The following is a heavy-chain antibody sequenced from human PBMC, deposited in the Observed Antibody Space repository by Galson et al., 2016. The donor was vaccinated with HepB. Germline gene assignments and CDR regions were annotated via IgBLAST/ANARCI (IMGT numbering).Heavy chain of an antibody. CDR2: IYHTGNT. D-gene: IGHD3-3*01. V-gene: IGHV4-30-2*01. Sequence: SWIRQPPGKGLEWIGSIYHTGNTYYNPSLKTRISISVDTSKNQFSLDLGSITASDTAVYYCARTPGEIFGEVIVFFDYWGQGTLVTVSS. CDR3: ARTPGEIFGEVIVFFDY. J-gene: IGHJ4*02.